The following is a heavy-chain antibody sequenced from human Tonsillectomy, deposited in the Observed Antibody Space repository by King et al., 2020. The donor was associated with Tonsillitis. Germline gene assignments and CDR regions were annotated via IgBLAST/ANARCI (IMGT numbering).Heavy chain of an antibody. CDR3: AKNRVRLVDAPPNY. CDR2: ISGSGGST. J-gene: IGHJ4*02. CDR1: GFTFSNYA. V-gene: IGHV3-23*04. Sequence: VQLVESGGGLVQPGGSLRLSCAASGFTFSNYAMSWVRQAPGKGLEWVSSISGSGGSTYYADSVKGRFTISRDNSNNTLCLQMNSLRAEDTAVYYCAKNRVRLVDAPPNYWGQGTLVTVSS. D-gene: IGHD2-15*01.